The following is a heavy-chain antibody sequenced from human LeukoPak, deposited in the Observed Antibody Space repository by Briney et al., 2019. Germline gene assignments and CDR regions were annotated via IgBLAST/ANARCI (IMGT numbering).Heavy chain of an antibody. V-gene: IGHV4-61*02. CDR1: GGSISSGSYY. CDR2: IYTSGST. J-gene: IGHJ4*02. CDR3: ARHEFGGVIVM. Sequence: SQTLSLTCTVSGGSISSGSYYWSWIRQPAGKGLEWIGRIYTSGSTNYNPSLKSRVTISVDTSKNQFSLKLSSVTAADTAVYYCARHEFGGVIVMWGQGTLVTVSS. D-gene: IGHD3-16*02.